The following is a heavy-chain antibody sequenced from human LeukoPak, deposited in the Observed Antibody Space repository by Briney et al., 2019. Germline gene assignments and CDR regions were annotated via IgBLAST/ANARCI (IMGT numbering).Heavy chain of an antibody. Sequence: ASVKVSCKAFGGTFSDYALNWVRQAPGQGLEWMGVLIPILGTANSTQKFQDRVTVTADISTNTVYMELSSLRSEDTAVYFCAGIPVFGVVLHQEPVWGKGTTVTVSS. J-gene: IGHJ6*04. CDR3: AGIPVFGVVLHQEPV. CDR1: GGTFSDYA. V-gene: IGHV1-69*10. CDR2: LIPILGTA. D-gene: IGHD3-3*01.